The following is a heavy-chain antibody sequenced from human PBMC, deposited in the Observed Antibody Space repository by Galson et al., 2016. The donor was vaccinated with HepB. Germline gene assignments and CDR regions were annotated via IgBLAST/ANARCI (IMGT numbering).Heavy chain of an antibody. D-gene: IGHD5-12*01. CDR3: VPLGYAVDY. Sequence: SLRLSCAASGFTFSNYGMHWVRQVPGKGLEWVAVISYDGGYKHYTDSVKGRFTIPRDNSKNTLYLQMNSLRAEDTAVYYCVPLGYAVDYWGQGTLVTVSS. V-gene: IGHV3-30*03. CDR2: ISYDGGYK. CDR1: GFTFSNYG. J-gene: IGHJ4*02.